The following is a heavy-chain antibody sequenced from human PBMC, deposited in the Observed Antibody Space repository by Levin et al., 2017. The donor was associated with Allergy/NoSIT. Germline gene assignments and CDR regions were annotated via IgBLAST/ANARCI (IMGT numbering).Heavy chain of an antibody. CDR2: MNPNSGNT. CDR3: ARGRFGEGVGVTTAYYFDY. V-gene: IGHV1-8*01. J-gene: IGHJ4*02. D-gene: IGHD1-26*01. Sequence: GESLKISCKASGYTFTSYDINWVRQATGQGLEWMGWMNPNSGNTGYAQKFQGRVTMTRNTSISTAYMELSSLRSEDTAVYYCARGRFGEGVGVTTAYYFDYWGQGALVTVSS. CDR1: GYTFTSYD.